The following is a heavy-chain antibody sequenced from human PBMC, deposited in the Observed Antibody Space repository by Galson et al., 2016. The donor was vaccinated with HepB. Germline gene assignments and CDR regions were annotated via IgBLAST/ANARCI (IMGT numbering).Heavy chain of an antibody. V-gene: IGHV4-39*03. CDR3: TTGLEKWLQFDAFDI. J-gene: IGHJ3*02. CDR2: IHSSAIA. CDR1: GDSIRSSNYN. D-gene: IGHD5-24*01. Sequence: SETLSLTCAVSGDSIRSSNYNWGWIRQPPGKGLEWIATIHSSAIAYYNPSLKSRATMSVDTSKNQFSLKLISVTAADTAVYYCTTGLEKWLQFDAFDIWGQGTMVTVSS.